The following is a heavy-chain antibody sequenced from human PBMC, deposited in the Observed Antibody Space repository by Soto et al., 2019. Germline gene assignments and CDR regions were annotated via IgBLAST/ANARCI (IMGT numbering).Heavy chain of an antibody. Sequence: PGGSLRLSCAASGFTFSSYWMSWVRQAPGKGLEWVANIKQDGSEKYYVDSVKGRFTISRDNAKNSLYLQMNSLRAEDTAVYYCASLDILTGYCLDYWGQGTLVTVSS. V-gene: IGHV3-7*01. J-gene: IGHJ4*02. CDR3: ASLDILTGYCLDY. CDR2: IKQDGSEK. CDR1: GFTFSSYW. D-gene: IGHD3-9*01.